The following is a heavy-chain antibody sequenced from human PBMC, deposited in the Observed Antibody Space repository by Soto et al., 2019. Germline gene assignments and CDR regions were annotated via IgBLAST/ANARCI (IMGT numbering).Heavy chain of an antibody. Sequence: GGSLRLSCAASGFTFSRFELRWVRQAPGKGLEWISYISSSGSTAYYASSVEGRFTISRDNANNSVYPQMDSLRAEDTALYYCTRAAWFPYLSFYWGQGALVTVSS. CDR1: GFTFSRFE. CDR2: ISSSGSTA. D-gene: IGHD3-10*01. J-gene: IGHJ4*02. CDR3: TRAAWFPYLSFY. V-gene: IGHV3-48*03.